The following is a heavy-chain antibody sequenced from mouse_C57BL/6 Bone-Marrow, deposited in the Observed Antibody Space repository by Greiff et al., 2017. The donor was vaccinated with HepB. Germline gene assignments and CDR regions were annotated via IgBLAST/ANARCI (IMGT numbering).Heavy chain of an antibody. CDR2: IRLKSDNYAT. CDR1: GFTFSNYW. D-gene: IGHD2-12*01. V-gene: IGHV6-3*01. J-gene: IGHJ2*01. Sequence: EVQLVDSGGGLVQPGGSMKLSCVASGFTFSNYWMNWVRQSPEKGLEWVAQIRLKSDNYATHYAESVKGRFTISRDDSKSSVYLQMNNLRAEDTGIYYCTGLLRRGYWGQGTTLTVSS. CDR3: TGLLRRGY.